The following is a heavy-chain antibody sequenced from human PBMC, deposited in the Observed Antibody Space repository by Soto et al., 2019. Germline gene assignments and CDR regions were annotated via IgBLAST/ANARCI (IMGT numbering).Heavy chain of an antibody. CDR1: SASLSSYS. CDR3: ARAGYSSSWWGIDY. V-gene: IGHV4-59*10. Sequence: SESLSLTCTVDSASLSSYSWGWIRQLAGKGLGWVGRIHTRGSTAFNTTLKTRVTMSVDTSKNQFSLKLSSVTAADTAVYYFARAGYSSSWWGIDYWGQGTLVTVSS. CDR2: IHTRGST. D-gene: IGHD6-13*01. J-gene: IGHJ4*02.